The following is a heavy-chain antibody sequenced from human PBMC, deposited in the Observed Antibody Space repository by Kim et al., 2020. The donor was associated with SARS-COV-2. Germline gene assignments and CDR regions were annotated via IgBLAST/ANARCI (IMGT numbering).Heavy chain of an antibody. CDR2: IWYDGSNE. CDR1: GFTFNRHG. D-gene: IGHD6-6*01. Sequence: GGSLRLSCAASGFTFNRHGMHWVRQAPGKGLEWVAVIWYDGSNEYYADSVEGRFTISRDNSKNTLYLQMNSLRAEDTAVYYCARDITSRYLDYWGQGTLV. CDR3: ARDITSRYLDY. J-gene: IGHJ4*02. V-gene: IGHV3-33*01.